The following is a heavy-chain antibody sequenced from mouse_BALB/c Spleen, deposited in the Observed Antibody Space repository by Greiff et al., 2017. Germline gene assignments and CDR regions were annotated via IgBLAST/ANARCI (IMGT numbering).Heavy chain of an antibody. Sequence: EVNLVESGGGLVQPGGSLRLSCATSGFTFTDYYMSWVRQPPGKALEWLGFIRNKANGYTTEYSASVKGRFTISRDNSQSILYLQMNTLRAEDSATYYCARDSTATDYAMDYWGQGTSVTVSS. CDR2: IRNKANGYTT. CDR1: GFTFTDYY. J-gene: IGHJ4*01. D-gene: IGHD1-2*01. V-gene: IGHV7-3*02. CDR3: ARDSTATDYAMDY.